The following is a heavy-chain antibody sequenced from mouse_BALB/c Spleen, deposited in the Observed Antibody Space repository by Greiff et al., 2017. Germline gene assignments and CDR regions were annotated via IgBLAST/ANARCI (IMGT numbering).Heavy chain of an antibody. J-gene: IGHJ2*01. CDR1: GYSITSGYY. V-gene: IGHV3-6*02. CDR3: ARDPGNYADY. CDR2: ISYDGSN. Sequence: EVKLMESGPGLVKPSQSLSLTCSVTGYSITSGYYWNWIRQFPGNKLEWMGYISYDGSNNYNPSLKNRISITRDTSKNQFFLKLNSVTTEDTATYYCARDPGNYADYWGQGTTLTVSS.